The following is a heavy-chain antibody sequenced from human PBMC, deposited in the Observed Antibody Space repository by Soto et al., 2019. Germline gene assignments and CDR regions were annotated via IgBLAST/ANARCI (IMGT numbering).Heavy chain of an antibody. Sequence: QVQLVQSGAEVKKPGASVKVSCKASGYTFSSYGICWVRQAPGQGLEWMGWISGYNGNRNYAQKLRGRVTLTTDTSTSTAYMELRNLRSDDTAVYYCARSETYYYASGGYSYGMDVWGQGTTVTVSS. V-gene: IGHV1-18*01. CDR2: ISGYNGNR. CDR3: ARSETYYYASGGYSYGMDV. CDR1: GYTFSSYG. D-gene: IGHD3-10*01. J-gene: IGHJ6*02.